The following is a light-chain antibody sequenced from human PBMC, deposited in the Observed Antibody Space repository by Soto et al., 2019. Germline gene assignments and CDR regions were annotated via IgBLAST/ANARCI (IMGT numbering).Light chain of an antibody. V-gene: IGLV2-11*01. CDR3: CSYAGSYTL. Sequence: QSALTQPRSVSGSPGQSVTISCTGTSNDVGAYNYVSWYQQHPGKVPKLMIFDVGKRPSGVPDRFSGFKSGNTASLTISGLQAEDEADYYCCSYAGSYTLFGGGTKVTVL. J-gene: IGLJ2*01. CDR1: SNDVGAYNY. CDR2: DVG.